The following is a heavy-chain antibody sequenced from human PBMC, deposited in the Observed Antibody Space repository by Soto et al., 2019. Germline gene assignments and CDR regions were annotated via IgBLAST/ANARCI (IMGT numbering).Heavy chain of an antibody. CDR2: ICCSGSS. CDR3: ARGGAEDNYFDP. J-gene: IGHJ5*02. CDR1: GGAIDNGGFY. V-gene: IGHV4-31*03. Sequence: QVQPRESGPGLVKPSQSLSLTCTVSGGAIDNGGFYWSWIRQQPGKGLEWIGHICCSGSSHYNPSLRSRVTISMDTSKNDLSLKLSSVTAADTAVYYCARGGAEDNYFDPWGQGTLVTVSS.